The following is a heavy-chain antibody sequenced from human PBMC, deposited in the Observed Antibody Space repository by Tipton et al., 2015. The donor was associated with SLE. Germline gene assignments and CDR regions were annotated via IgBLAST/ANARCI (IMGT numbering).Heavy chain of an antibody. CDR1: GGSMSSYY. CDR2: IYSSGDR. Sequence: TLSLTCTVSGGSMSSYYWSWIRQPAGKGLEWIGRIYSSGDRDYNPSLRSRVTMSIDASQNRVSLRLKSVSAADTAVYYCARGSDGEYVRYFDVWGPGTLVTVSS. V-gene: IGHV4-4*07. CDR3: ARGSDGEYVRYFDV. J-gene: IGHJ2*01. D-gene: IGHD4-17*01.